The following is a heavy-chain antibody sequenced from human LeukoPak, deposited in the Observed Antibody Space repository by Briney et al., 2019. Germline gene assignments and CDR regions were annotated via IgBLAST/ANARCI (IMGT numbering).Heavy chain of an antibody. CDR2: IGADGVNT. D-gene: IGHD2-2*01. V-gene: IGHV3-23*01. CDR3: AKYRVPAATREFDY. CDR1: GFTFSNYA. J-gene: IGHJ4*02. Sequence: GGSLRLTCAASGFTFSNYAMTWVRQAPGKGLEWVSVIGADGVNTFYADSVKGRFTISRDNSKNTLYLQMDSLRAEDMAVYYCAKYRVPAATREFDYWGQGTLITVSS.